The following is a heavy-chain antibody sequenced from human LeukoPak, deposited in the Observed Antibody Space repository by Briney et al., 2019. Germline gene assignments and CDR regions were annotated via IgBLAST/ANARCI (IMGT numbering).Heavy chain of an antibody. CDR3: AKLLEWLQYGMDV. CDR2: ISGSGGST. CDR1: GFTFSSYA. Sequence: GGSLRLSCAASGFTFSSYAMSWVRQAPGKGLEWVSAISGSGGSTYYADSVKGRFTISRDNSKNTLYLQMNGLRAEDTAVYYCAKLLEWLQYGMDVWGQGTTVTVSS. D-gene: IGHD3-3*01. J-gene: IGHJ6*02. V-gene: IGHV3-23*01.